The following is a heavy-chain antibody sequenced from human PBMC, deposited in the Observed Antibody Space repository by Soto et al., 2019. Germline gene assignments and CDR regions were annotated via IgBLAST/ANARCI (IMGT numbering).Heavy chain of an antibody. CDR2: IYYSGST. J-gene: IGHJ4*02. D-gene: IGHD3-22*01. V-gene: IGHV4-31*03. CDR3: ARESYYYDSSGPSNYFDY. Sequence: PSETLSLTCTVSGGSISSGGYYWSWIRQHPGKGLEWIGYIYYSGSTYYNPSLKSRVTISVDTSKNQFSLKLSSVTAADTAVYYCARESYYYDSSGPSNYFDYWGQGALVTVSS. CDR1: GGSISSGGYY.